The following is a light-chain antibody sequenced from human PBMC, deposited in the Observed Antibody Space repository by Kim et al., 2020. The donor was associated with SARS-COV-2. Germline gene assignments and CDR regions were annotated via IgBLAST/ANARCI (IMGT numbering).Light chain of an antibody. CDR2: DAS. Sequence: AIQLTQSPSSLSASVGDRVTITCRASQGSGSALAWYQQKPGKAPKLLIYDASTLESGVPSRFSGSGSGTDFTLTISSLQPEDFATYYCQQLNNLFTFGQGTKLEI. J-gene: IGKJ2*01. CDR3: QQLNNLFT. V-gene: IGKV1D-13*01. CDR1: QGSGSA.